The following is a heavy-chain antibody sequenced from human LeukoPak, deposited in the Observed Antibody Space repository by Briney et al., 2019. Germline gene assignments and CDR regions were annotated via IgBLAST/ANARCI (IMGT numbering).Heavy chain of an antibody. CDR1: GGSISSHY. J-gene: IGHJ4*02. V-gene: IGHV4-59*11. CDR2: IYYSGST. D-gene: IGHD6-13*01. Sequence: SETLSLTCTASGGSISSHYWSWIRQPPGKGLEWIGYIYYSGSTNYNPSLKSRVTISVDTSKNQFSLKLSSVTAADTAVYYCARVSRIAGHFDYWGQGTLVTVSS. CDR3: ARVSRIAGHFDY.